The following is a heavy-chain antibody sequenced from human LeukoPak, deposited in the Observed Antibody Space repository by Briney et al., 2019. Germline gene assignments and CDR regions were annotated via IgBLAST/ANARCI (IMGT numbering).Heavy chain of an antibody. J-gene: IGHJ4*02. V-gene: IGHV3-11*06. CDR1: GFTFSDYY. CDR3: ARGGYDFWSGYYGSPGRLWAQKYYFDY. Sequence: GGSLRLSCAASGFTFSDYYMSWIRQAPGKGLEWVSYISSSSSYTDYADSVKGRFTISRDNAKNSLYLQMNSLRAEDTAVYYCARGGYDFWSGYYGSPGRLWAQKYYFDYWGQGTLVTVSS. D-gene: IGHD3-3*01. CDR2: ISSSSSYT.